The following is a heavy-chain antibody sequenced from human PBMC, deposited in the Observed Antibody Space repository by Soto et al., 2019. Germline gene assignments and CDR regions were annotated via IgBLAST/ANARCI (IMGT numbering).Heavy chain of an antibody. CDR1: GFTFSSYA. CDR3: VKVDCSGGSCYQAPDY. Sequence: GGSLRLSCSASGFTFSSYAMHWVRQAPGKGLEYVSAISSNGGSTYYADSVKGRFTISRDNSKNTLYLQMSSLRAEDTAVYYCVKVDCSGGSCYQAPDYWGQGTLVTVSS. J-gene: IGHJ4*02. CDR2: ISSNGGST. V-gene: IGHV3-64D*08. D-gene: IGHD2-15*01.